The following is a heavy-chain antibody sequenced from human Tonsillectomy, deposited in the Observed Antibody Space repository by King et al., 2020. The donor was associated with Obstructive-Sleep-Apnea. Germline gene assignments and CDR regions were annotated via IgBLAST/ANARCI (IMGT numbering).Heavy chain of an antibody. CDR3: ARGSGAAAVNWFDP. CDR1: GGSFSDYY. CDR2: INHSGST. J-gene: IGHJ5*02. Sequence: VQLQQWGAGLLKPSETLSLTCAVFGGSFSDYYWSWIRQPPGKGLEWIGEINHSGSTNSNPSLKSRFTISVDTSKNQFSLKLNSVTAADTAVYYCARGSGAAAVNWFDPWGQGTLVTVSS. V-gene: IGHV4-34*01. D-gene: IGHD6-13*01.